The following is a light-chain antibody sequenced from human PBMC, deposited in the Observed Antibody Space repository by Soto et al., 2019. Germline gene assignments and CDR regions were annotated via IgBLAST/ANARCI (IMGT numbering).Light chain of an antibody. CDR2: EVN. V-gene: IGLV2-14*01. Sequence: QSALTQPASVSGSPGQSITISCTGTSSDVGGYNFVSWYQQHPGKAPKLMISEVNNRPSGVSNRFSGSKSGNTASLTISGLQAEEEADYYCNSYTTTNTRVFGTGTKVTVL. CDR3: NSYTTTNTRV. CDR1: SSDVGGYNF. J-gene: IGLJ1*01.